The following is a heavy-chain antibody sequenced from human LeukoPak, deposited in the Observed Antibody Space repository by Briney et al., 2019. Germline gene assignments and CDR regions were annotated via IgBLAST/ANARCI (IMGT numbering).Heavy chain of an antibody. V-gene: IGHV3-30*18. Sequence: PGGSLRLSCAASGFTFSSYGMHWVRQAPGKGLEWVAVISYDGSNKYYADSVKGRFTISRDNSKNTLYLQMNSLRAEDTAVYYCAKAAGIQLWLRDYYYMDVWGKGTTVTVSS. CDR3: AKAAGIQLWLRDYYYMDV. CDR2: ISYDGSNK. D-gene: IGHD5-18*01. CDR1: GFTFSSYG. J-gene: IGHJ6*03.